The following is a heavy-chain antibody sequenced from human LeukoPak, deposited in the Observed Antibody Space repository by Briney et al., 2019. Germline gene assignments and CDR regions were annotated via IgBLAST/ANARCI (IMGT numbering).Heavy chain of an antibody. V-gene: IGHV3-9*01. CDR2: ISWNSGSI. CDR3: AKDTAAFGDYFVGDY. J-gene: IGHJ4*02. Sequence: GGSLRLSCAASGFTFDDYAMHWVRQAPGKGLEWVSGISWNSGSIGYADSVKGRFTISRDNAKNSLYLQMNSLRAEDTALYYCAKDTAAFGDYFVGDYWGRGTLVTVSS. D-gene: IGHD4-17*01. CDR1: GFTFDDYA.